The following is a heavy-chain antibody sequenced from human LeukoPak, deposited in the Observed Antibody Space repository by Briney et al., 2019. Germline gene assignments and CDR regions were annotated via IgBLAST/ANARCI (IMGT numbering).Heavy chain of an antibody. V-gene: IGHV1-46*01. Sequence: ASVTVSFKASGYTFTIYYMHWVRQAPGQGLEGMGIINPSGGSTSYTQKFQGRVTMTRDMSTSTVYMELSSLRSEDTAVDYCAREGGRDGYNFDYWGQGTLVTVSS. CDR2: INPSGGST. D-gene: IGHD5-24*01. CDR3: AREGGRDGYNFDY. J-gene: IGHJ4*02. CDR1: GYTFTIYY.